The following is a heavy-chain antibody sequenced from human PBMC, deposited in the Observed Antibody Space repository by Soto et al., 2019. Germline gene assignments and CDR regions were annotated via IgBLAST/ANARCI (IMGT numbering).Heavy chain of an antibody. J-gene: IGHJ6*02. CDR2: ISYDGSNK. CDR1: GFTFSSYA. V-gene: IGHV3-30-3*01. CDR3: ARVAYNGSRYYYDGQDV. Sequence: GSLRLSCAASGFTFSSYAMHWVRQAPGKGLEWVAVISYDGSNKYYADSVKGRFTISRDNSENTLYLQMNSLRAEDTAVYYCARVAYNGSRYYYDGQDVWGQGTTVIVSS. D-gene: IGHD1-26*01.